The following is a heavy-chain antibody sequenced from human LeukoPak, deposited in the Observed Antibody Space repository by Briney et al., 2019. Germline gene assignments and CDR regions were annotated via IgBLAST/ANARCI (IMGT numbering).Heavy chain of an antibody. Sequence: GGSLRLSCAAYGFTFSSYVMYWVRQAPGKGLEWVANIKQDGSEKYYVDSVKGRFTISRDNAKNSLYLQMNSLRAEDTAVYYCARLRKWLAKSFDYWGQGTLVTVSS. D-gene: IGHD6-19*01. CDR1: GFTFSSYV. CDR3: ARLRKWLAKSFDY. J-gene: IGHJ4*02. V-gene: IGHV3-7*01. CDR2: IKQDGSEK.